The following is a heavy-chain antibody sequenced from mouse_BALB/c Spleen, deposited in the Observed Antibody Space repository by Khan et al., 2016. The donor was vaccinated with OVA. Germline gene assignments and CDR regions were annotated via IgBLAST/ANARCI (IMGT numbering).Heavy chain of an antibody. CDR1: GYTFTDYY. Sequence: QVQLKQSGAELARPGASVKLSCKASGYTFTDYYINWVKQRTGQGLEWIGEIYPGSGNTYYNEKFKDKATLTADKSSTTANMQLSSLTSEDSAVYFCARRNYFGYTFAYWGQGTLVTVSA. V-gene: IGHV1-77*01. CDR2: IYPGSGNT. J-gene: IGHJ3*01. CDR3: ARRNYFGYTFAY. D-gene: IGHD1-2*01.